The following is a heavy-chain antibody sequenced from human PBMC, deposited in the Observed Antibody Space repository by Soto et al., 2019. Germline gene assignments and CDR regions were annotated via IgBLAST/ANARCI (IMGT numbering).Heavy chain of an antibody. J-gene: IGHJ5*02. V-gene: IGHV5-51*01. CDR2: IYPGDSDT. CDR3: ARVHVRDYDYIWGSYRYTEGWFDP. D-gene: IGHD3-16*02. CDR1: GYSFTSYW. Sequence: GESLKISCKGSGYSFTSYWIGWVRQMPGKGLEWMGIIYPGDSDTRYSPSFQGQVTISADKSISTAYLQWSSLKASDTAMYYCARVHVRDYDYIWGSYRYTEGWFDPWGQGTLVTVSS.